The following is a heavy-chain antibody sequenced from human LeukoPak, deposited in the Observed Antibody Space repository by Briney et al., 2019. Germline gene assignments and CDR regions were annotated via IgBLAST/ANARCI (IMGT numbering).Heavy chain of an antibody. Sequence: ASVKVSCKTSGYTFTSDDINWVRQATGQGLEWMGWMNPNSGNTGYAQKFQGRVTMTRNTSISTAYMEPSSLRSEDTAIYYCARSPTGLRKRSDFWGQGTLLTVSS. J-gene: IGHJ4*02. CDR3: ARSPTGLRKRSDF. D-gene: IGHD4-17*01. CDR2: MNPNSGNT. CDR1: GYTFTSDD. V-gene: IGHV1-8*01.